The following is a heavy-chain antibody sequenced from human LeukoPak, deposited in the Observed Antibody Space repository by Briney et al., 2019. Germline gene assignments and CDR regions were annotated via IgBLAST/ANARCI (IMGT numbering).Heavy chain of an antibody. V-gene: IGHV4-59*01. CDR3: ARVGSYCMDV. D-gene: IGHD1-26*01. CDR1: GGSTSSYY. Sequence: SETLSLTCTVSGGSTSSYYWSWIRQPPGKALEWIGYIHDSGSTNYNPSLKSRVTISIDTSKNQFSLKLSSVTAADTAVYYCARVGSYCMDVWGKGSTVTVSS. J-gene: IGHJ6*03. CDR2: IHDSGST.